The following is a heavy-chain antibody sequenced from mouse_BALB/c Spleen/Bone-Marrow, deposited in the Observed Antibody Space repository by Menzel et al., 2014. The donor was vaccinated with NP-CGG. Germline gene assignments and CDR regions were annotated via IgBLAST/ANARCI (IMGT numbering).Heavy chain of an antibody. CDR2: INPGTGGT. CDR1: GYAFTYYS. J-gene: IGHJ3*01. Sequence: VQLQQSGAEQVRPGTSVNVSCKAAGYAFTYYSIDWIKQRPGQRPGQGLEWIGVINPGTGGTNYNEKFKGRATLTADNSSSTAYMQLSSLTSDDSAVYFCARRPWFAYWGQGTLVTVSA. V-gene: IGHV1-54*01. CDR3: ARRPWFAY.